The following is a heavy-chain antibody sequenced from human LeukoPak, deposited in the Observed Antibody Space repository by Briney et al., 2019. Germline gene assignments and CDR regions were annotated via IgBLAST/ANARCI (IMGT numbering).Heavy chain of an antibody. V-gene: IGHV4-4*07. CDR1: GDSISSYY. CDR3: ARLLVTTRDWYFDL. J-gene: IGHJ2*01. Sequence: SETLSLTCTVSGDSISSYYWSWIRQPAGKGLEWIGRIYTSGSTNYNPSLKSRVTMSVDTSKNQFSLKLSSVTAANTAVYYCARLLVTTRDWYFDLWGRGTLVTVSS. D-gene: IGHD4-17*01. CDR2: IYTSGST.